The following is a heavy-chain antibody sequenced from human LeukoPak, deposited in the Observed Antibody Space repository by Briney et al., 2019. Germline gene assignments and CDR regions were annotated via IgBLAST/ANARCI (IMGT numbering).Heavy chain of an antibody. CDR3: ARADSVPDLFDY. D-gene: IGHD2-21*01. V-gene: IGHV1-69*13. CDR2: IIPIFGTA. Sequence: SVKVSRKASGGTFSSYAISWVRQAPGQGLEWMGGIIPIFGTANYAQKFQGRVTITADESTSTAYMELSSLRSEDTAVYYCARADSVPDLFDYWGQGTLVTVSS. J-gene: IGHJ4*02. CDR1: GGTFSSYA.